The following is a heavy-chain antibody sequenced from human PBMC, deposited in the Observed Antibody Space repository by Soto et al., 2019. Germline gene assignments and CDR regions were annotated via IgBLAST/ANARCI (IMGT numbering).Heavy chain of an antibody. V-gene: IGHV3-23*01. Sequence: EVQLLESGGGLVQPGGSLRLSCAASGFTFSSYAMSWVRQVPGKGLEWVSIIGVGGGDRYYPESVKGRFTISRDNSRDTLYLETNSLRDEHTAVYYCARVRFGELVWGQGTLVTVSS. D-gene: IGHD3-10*01. J-gene: IGHJ4*02. CDR3: ARVRFGELV. CDR1: GFTFSSYA. CDR2: IGVGGGDR.